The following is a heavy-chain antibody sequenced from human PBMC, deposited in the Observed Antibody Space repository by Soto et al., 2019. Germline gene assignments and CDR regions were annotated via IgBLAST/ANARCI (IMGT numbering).Heavy chain of an antibody. V-gene: IGHV3-48*02. D-gene: IGHD2-2*03. CDR1: GFTFSNYG. J-gene: IGHJ6*02. CDR2: ISKSGTIR. Sequence: EVQLVESGGGLVQPGGSLRLSCVASGFTFSNYGMNWVRQGPGKGLEWLSSISKSGTIRYYADSVKGRFTISRDNPKNSLYLQMNSLRDEDMAVYYCARDGYCVSSPCSFSPDVLGQGTTVTVSS. CDR3: ARDGYCVSSPCSFSPDV.